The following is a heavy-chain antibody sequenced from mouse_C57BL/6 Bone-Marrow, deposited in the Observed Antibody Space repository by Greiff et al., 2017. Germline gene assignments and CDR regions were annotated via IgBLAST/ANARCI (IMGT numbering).Heavy chain of an antibody. CDR3: ARGGYYDGGGYYYAMDY. Sequence: EVQRVESEGGLVQPGRSMKLSCTASGFTFSDYYMAWVRQVPEKGLEWVANINYDGSSTYYLDSLKSRFIISRDNAKNILYLQMSSLKSEDTATYYCARGGYYDGGGYYYAMDYWGQGTSVTVSS. CDR2: INYDGSST. CDR1: GFTFSDYY. D-gene: IGHD1-1*01. V-gene: IGHV5-16*01. J-gene: IGHJ4*01.